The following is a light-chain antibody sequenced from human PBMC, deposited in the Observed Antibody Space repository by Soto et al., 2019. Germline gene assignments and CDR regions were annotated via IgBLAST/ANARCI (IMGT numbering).Light chain of an antibody. J-gene: IGLJ2*01. CDR3: CSYAGSYTLV. V-gene: IGLV2-11*01. CDR1: SSDVGGYNY. CDR2: DVN. Sequence: QPVLTQPRSVSGSPGQSVTISCTGTSSDVGGYNYVSWYQQHPGKAPKLMIYDVNKRPSGVPDRFSGSKSDNTASLTISGLQAEDEADYYCCSYAGSYTLVFGGGTQLTVL.